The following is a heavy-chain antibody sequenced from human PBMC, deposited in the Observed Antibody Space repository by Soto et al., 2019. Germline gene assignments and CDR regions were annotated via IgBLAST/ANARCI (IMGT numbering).Heavy chain of an antibody. CDR2: IYHSGST. J-gene: IGHJ6*02. CDR3: ARHGTGLGKETYYYYYYGMDV. Sequence: PSETLSLTCTVSGGSISSGAYSWSWIRQPPGKGLEWIGYIYHSGSTYYNPSLKSRVTISVDTSKNLFSLKLSSVTAADTAVYYFARHGTGLGKETYYYYYYGMDVWGQGTTVTVSS. D-gene: IGHD3-9*01. V-gene: IGHV4-30-2*03. CDR1: GGSISSGAYS.